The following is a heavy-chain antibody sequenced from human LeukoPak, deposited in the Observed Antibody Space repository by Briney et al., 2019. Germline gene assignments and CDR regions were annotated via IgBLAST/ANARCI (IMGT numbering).Heavy chain of an antibody. Sequence: SETLSLTCTVSGGSINSGDYYWSWIRQHPGKGLEWIGYIYYSGTAYYNPSLKSRVTISVDTSKNQFSLKLISVTAADTAVYYCARLPSLLQCPFDFWGQGTLVTVSS. CDR2: IYYSGTA. CDR1: GGSINSGDYY. CDR3: ARLPSLLQCPFDF. J-gene: IGHJ4*02. V-gene: IGHV4-31*03. D-gene: IGHD3-16*02.